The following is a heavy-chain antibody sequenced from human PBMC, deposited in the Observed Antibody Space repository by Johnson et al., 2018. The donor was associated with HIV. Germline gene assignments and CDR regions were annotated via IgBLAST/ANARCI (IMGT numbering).Heavy chain of an antibody. V-gene: IGHV3-53*01. Sequence: VQLVESGGGLIQPGGSLRLSCAASGFTVSSNYMSWVRQAPGKGLEWVSVIYSGGSTYYADSVKGRFTISRDNSKNTLYLQMNSLRAEDTAVYYCARVPRIEQQLVHAFDIWGQGTMGTVSS. CDR3: ARVPRIEQQLVHAFDI. D-gene: IGHD6-13*01. J-gene: IGHJ3*02. CDR1: GFTVSSNY. CDR2: IYSGGST.